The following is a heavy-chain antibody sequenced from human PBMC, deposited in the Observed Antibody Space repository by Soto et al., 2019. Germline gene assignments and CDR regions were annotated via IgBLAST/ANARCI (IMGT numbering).Heavy chain of an antibody. J-gene: IGHJ4*02. CDR1: GGSISSGGYY. Sequence: QVQLQESGPGLVKPSQTLSLTCTVSGGSISSGGYYWSWIRQHPGKLLEWSGNIYYSRSTYYNTCLKSRVTISVDTSKNQFSLKLSSVTAADTAVYYCAREGGIVGATAADYWGQGTLVTVSS. CDR2: IYYSRST. D-gene: IGHD1-26*01. V-gene: IGHV4-31*03. CDR3: AREGGIVGATAADY.